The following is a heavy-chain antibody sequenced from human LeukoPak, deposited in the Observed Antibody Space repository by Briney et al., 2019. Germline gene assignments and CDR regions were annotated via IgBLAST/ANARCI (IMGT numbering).Heavy chain of an antibody. V-gene: IGHV4-38-2*01. D-gene: IGHD4/OR15-4a*01. CDR2: IFHSGDI. J-gene: IGHJ4*02. Sequence: ETLSLTCSVSGFSINSNYYWGLVRQPPGKGLEWIATIFHSGDIFHNPSLQSRVTMSVDTSKNHFFLKLSSVTAADTAVYYCARSWANLYYFDYWGQGALVTVSS. CDR3: ARSWANLYYFDY. CDR1: GFSINSNYY.